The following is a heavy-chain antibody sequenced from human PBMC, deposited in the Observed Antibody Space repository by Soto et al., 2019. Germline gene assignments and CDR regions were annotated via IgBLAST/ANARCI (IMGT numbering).Heavy chain of an antibody. V-gene: IGHV4-31*02. D-gene: IGHD2-2*02. Sequence: PSETLSLTCTVSGGSISSGGYYWSWIRQHPGKGLEWIGYIYYSGSTYYNPSLKSRVTISVDTSKNQFSLKLSSVTAADTAVYYCARVDVVVVPAAILDYYCMDVWGKGTTVTVSS. CDR3: ARVDVVVVPAAILDYYCMDV. CDR1: GGSISSGGYY. J-gene: IGHJ6*03. CDR2: IYYSGST.